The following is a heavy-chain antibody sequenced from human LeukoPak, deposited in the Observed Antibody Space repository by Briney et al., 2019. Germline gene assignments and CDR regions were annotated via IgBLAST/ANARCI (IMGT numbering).Heavy chain of an antibody. V-gene: IGHV4-59*01. CDR2: ISKSGST. CDR1: GGSIGSYF. J-gene: IGHJ5*02. CDR3: ARGAFNWFDP. Sequence: PSETLSLTCTVSGGSIGSYFWSWIRQPPGKGLEWIGYISKSGSTNNNPALKSRVTISIDTSKNQFSLKVTSVTAADTAVYYCARGAFNWFDPWGQGTLVTVSS.